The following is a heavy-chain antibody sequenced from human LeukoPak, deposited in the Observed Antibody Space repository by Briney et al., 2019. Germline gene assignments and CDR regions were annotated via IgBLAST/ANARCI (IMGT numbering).Heavy chain of an antibody. CDR3: ARARYSSGRSGLGYYYYGMDV. Sequence: GGSLRLSCAASGFTFSSYWMHWVRQAPGKGLVWVSRINSDGSSTSYADSVKGRFTISRDNAKNTLYLQMNSLRAEDTAVYYCARARYSSGRSGLGYYYYGMDVWGQGTTVTVSS. V-gene: IGHV3-74*01. CDR1: GFTFSSYW. J-gene: IGHJ6*02. CDR2: INSDGSST. D-gene: IGHD6-19*01.